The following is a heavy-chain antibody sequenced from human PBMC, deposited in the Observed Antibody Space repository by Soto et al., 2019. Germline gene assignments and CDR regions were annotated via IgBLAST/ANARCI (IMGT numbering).Heavy chain of an antibody. V-gene: IGHV1-3*01. Sequence: GASVKVSCKASGYTFTTSALHWVRQAPGQGLEWMGWINVGNGKTKYSQKFQGRVTITRDTSASTAYIELSSLRFEDTAVYYCARDTQYSSSFYYWGQGTQVTVSS. CDR3: ARDTQYSSSFYY. D-gene: IGHD6-13*01. CDR2: INVGNGKT. J-gene: IGHJ4*02. CDR1: GYTFTTSA.